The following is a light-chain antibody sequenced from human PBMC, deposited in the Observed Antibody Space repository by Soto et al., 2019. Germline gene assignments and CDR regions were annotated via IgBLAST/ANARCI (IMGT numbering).Light chain of an antibody. V-gene: IGKV3-15*01. CDR1: QSVNSN. CDR2: GAS. Sequence: EKVRTQSPAALSVSPGERATLSCRASQSVNSNLAWYQRKPGQAPRLLLYGASTRATGIPARFSGSASGTEFTLTISSLQSEDSAVYYCQQYNDWPLTFGGGTKVDIK. J-gene: IGKJ4*01. CDR3: QQYNDWPLT.